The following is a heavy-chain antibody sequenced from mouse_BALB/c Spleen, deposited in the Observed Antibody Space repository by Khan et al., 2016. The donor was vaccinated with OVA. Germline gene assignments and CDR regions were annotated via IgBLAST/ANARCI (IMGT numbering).Heavy chain of an antibody. V-gene: IGHV2-6-1*01. CDR2: IWSDGST. J-gene: IGHJ4*01. CDR3: ARQPYYHYYIMDY. CDR1: GFSLTNYG. Sequence: QVQLKESGPGLVAPSRSLSITCTISGFSLTNYGIHWVRQPPGKGLEWLIVIWSDGSTTYNSDLKSRLSISKDNSKSQVFLKMNSLQTDDTAMYYCARQPYYHYYIMDYWGQGTSVTVSS. D-gene: IGHD2-10*01.